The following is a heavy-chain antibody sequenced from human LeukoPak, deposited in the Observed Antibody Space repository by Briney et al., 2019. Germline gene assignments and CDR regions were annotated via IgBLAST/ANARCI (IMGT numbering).Heavy chain of an antibody. CDR1: GFTFSSYS. V-gene: IGHV3-23*01. D-gene: IGHD6-6*01. CDR2: ISSSGGWT. J-gene: IGHJ6*02. CDR3: VKDPYSSSSGGPYAMDV. Sequence: PGGSLRLSCAASGFTFSSYSMNWVRQAPGKGLEWVSAISSSGGWTYYADSVKGRFTISRDNSKNTLYLQMNSLRAEDTAVYYCVKDPYSSSSGGPYAMDVWGQGTTVTVSS.